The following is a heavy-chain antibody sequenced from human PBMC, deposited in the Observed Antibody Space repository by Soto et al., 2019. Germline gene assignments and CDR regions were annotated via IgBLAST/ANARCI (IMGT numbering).Heavy chain of an antibody. CDR1: GFNLSDYN. CDR2: ISSTGFYI. Sequence: GGSLRLSCAVSGFNLSDYNMNWVRQAPGKGLEWVSSISSTGFYIYYLDSLRGRITISRDNAKNSVYLQMNSPRGEDSAVYFCAREKCSSTNCYLVGYYGMDVWGQGTTVTVSS. D-gene: IGHD2-2*01. J-gene: IGHJ6*02. V-gene: IGHV3-21*01. CDR3: AREKCSSTNCYLVGYYGMDV.